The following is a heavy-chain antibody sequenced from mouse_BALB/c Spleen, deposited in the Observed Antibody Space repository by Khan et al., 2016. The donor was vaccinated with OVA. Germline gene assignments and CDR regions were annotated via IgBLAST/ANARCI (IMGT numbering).Heavy chain of an antibody. Sequence: QVQLQQPGPELVRPGASVKMSCKASGYTFTSFWIHWVKQRPGQGLEWIGMIDPSKSETRLNQNFKDKATLNVDKSSNTAYMQLSRLTSEDSAVYYGARGGYGSPFAYWGQGTLVTVSA. CDR1: GYTFTSFW. CDR3: ARGGYGSPFAY. CDR2: IDPSKSET. J-gene: IGHJ3*01. D-gene: IGHD1-1*01. V-gene: IGHV1S127*01.